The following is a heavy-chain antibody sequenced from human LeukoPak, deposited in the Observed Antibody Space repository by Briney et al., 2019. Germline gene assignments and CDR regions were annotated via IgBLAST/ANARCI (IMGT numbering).Heavy chain of an antibody. D-gene: IGHD3-3*02. CDR1: GFTVSSNF. CDR3: ARLYGTFLEWSPYFDY. CDR2: IYSGGST. J-gene: IGHJ4*02. Sequence: QAGGSLRLSCAASGFTVSSNFMSWVRQAPGKGLEWVSVIYSGGSTYYADSVKGRFTISRHNSKNTLYLQMNSLRAEDTAVHYCARLYGTFLEWSPYFDYWGQGTLVTVSS. V-gene: IGHV3-53*04.